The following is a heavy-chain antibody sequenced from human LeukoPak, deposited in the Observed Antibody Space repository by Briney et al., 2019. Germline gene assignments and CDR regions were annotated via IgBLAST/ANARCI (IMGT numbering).Heavy chain of an antibody. CDR3: ASTQGDDSSGYYGY. CDR2: IYYSGST. CDR1: GDSIGSSSYY. Sequence: SETLSLTCTVSGDSIGSSSYYWGWIRQPPGKGLEWIGSIYYSGSTYYNPSLKSRVTISVDTSKNQFSLKLSSVTAAYTSVYYCASTQGDDSSGYYGYWGQGTLVTVSS. V-gene: IGHV4-39*01. D-gene: IGHD3-22*01. J-gene: IGHJ4*02.